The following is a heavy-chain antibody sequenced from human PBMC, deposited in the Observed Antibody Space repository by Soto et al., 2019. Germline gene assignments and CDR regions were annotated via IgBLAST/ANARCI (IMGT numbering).Heavy chain of an antibody. CDR3: AKMGGDYDTSGKRYFDY. J-gene: IGHJ4*02. CDR1: RFTFSKYA. D-gene: IGHD3-22*01. V-gene: IGHV3-23*01. Sequence: EVQLLESGGGLVQPGGSLRLSCAASRFTFSKYAMSWVRQAPGKGLEWVSVVSAGGTYTYYADSVKGRFTISRDNSKNPLYLQMHNLRDEDEAVYYCAKMGGDYDTSGKRYFDYWGQGTLVTVSS. CDR2: VSAGGTYT.